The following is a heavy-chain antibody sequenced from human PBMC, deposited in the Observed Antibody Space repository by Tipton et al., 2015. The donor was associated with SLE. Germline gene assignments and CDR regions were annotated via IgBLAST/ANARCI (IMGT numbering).Heavy chain of an antibody. V-gene: IGHV3-21*03. CDR2: ISSSSSYI. CDR1: GFIFSSYS. Sequence: GSLRLSCAASGFIFSSYSMNWVRQAPGKGLEWVSSISSSSSYIYYADSVKGRFTISRDNAKNSLYLQMNSLRAEDTAVYYCARVLEYQLLGWRYFDYWCQGTLVTVSS. J-gene: IGHJ4*02. D-gene: IGHD2-2*01. CDR3: ARVLEYQLLGWRYFDY.